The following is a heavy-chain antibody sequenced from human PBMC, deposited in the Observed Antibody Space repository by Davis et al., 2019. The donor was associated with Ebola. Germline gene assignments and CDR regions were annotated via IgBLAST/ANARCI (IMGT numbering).Heavy chain of an antibody. CDR1: GGSFSGYY. D-gene: IGHD5-12*01. Sequence: MPGGSLRLSCAVYGGSFSGYYWSWIRQPPGKGLEWIGEINHSGSTNYNPSLKSRVTISVDTSKNQFSLKLSSVTAADTAVYYCARGPSLRNFDYWGQGTLVTVSS. V-gene: IGHV4-34*01. CDR2: INHSGST. J-gene: IGHJ4*02. CDR3: ARGPSLRNFDY.